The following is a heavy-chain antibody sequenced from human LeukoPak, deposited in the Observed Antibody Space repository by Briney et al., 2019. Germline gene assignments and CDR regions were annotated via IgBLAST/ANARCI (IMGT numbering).Heavy chain of an antibody. CDR3: ARPSGLLDSHDAFDI. V-gene: IGHV3-30*03. CDR1: GFTFSSYG. J-gene: IGHJ3*02. CDR2: ISYDGSNK. Sequence: GGSLRLSCAASGFTFSSYGMHWVRQAPGKGLEWVAVISYDGSNKYYADSVKGRFTISRDNSKNTLYLQMNSPRAEDTAVCYCARPSGLLDSHDAFDIWGQGTMVTVSS. D-gene: IGHD1-26*01.